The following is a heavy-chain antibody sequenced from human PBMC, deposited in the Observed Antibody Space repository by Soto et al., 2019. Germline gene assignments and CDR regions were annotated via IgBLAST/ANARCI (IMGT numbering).Heavy chain of an antibody. CDR2: IYYSGST. J-gene: IGHJ5*02. D-gene: IGHD6-19*01. CDR1: GGSISSSSYY. V-gene: IGHV4-39*01. Sequence: PSETLSLTCTVSGGSISSSSYYWGWIRQPPGKGLEWIGSIYYSGSTYYNPSLKSRVTISVDTSKNQFSLKLSSVTAADTAVYYCARHSPWLVNNWFDPWGQGTLVTVSS. CDR3: ARHSPWLVNNWFDP.